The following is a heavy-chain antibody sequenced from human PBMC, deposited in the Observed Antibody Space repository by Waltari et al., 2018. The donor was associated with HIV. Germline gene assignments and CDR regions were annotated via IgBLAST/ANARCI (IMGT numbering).Heavy chain of an antibody. CDR1: AYSFINFD. CDR3: STDPGIVMKAFDV. V-gene: IGHV1-18*01. Sequence: QVQLIQSGSEVKKPGASVKVSCKASAYSFINFDITWLRQVPGQGLEWMGWISGDTGNTNYAQKFQGRVTLTTDTSTTTAYMDLRSLRSDDTAVYYCSTDPGIVMKAFDVWGQGTMVTVSS. CDR2: ISGDTGNT. D-gene: IGHD3-22*01. J-gene: IGHJ3*01.